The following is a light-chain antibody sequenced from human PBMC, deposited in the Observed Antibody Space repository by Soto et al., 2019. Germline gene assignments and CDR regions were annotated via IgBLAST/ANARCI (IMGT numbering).Light chain of an antibody. J-gene: IGLJ2*01. CDR3: QSSDSRLSAVV. CDR2: RNS. CDR1: SSNIGAGFD. Sequence: QSVLTQPPSVSGAPGQRVTISCTGSSSNIGAGFDVHWYQHLPGTAPKLLIFRNSNRPSGVPDRFSGSKSGTSASLAITGLQAEDEADYYCQSSDSRLSAVVFGGGTKVTVL. V-gene: IGLV1-40*01.